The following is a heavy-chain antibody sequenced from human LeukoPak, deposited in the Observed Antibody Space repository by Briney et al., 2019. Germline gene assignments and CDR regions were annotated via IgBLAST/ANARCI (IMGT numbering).Heavy chain of an antibody. D-gene: IGHD2-2*01. V-gene: IGHV4-4*02. Sequence: SETLSLTCAVSGGSISSSNWWSWVRQPPGKGLEWIGEIYHSGSTNYNPSLKSRVTISVDKSKNQFSLKLSSVTAADTAVYYWARAKKYCSSTSCYAGGRFDPWGQGTLVTVSS. CDR1: GGSISSSNW. CDR3: ARAKKYCSSTSCYAGGRFDP. J-gene: IGHJ5*02. CDR2: IYHSGST.